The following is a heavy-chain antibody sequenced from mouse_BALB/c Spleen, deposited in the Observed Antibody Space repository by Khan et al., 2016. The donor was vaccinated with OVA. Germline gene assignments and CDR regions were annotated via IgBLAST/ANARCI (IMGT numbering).Heavy chain of an antibody. CDR3: ARKNYYVYAVDY. CDR1: GYSITTNYA. Sequence: EVQLQESGPGLVKPSQSLSLTCTVTGYSITTNYAWDWIRQFPGNKLEWMGYISYSGSTRYNPSLKRRISITRDKSKKQFFMQLNSVTTEDTATYYCARKNYYVYAVDYWGQGTSVTVSS. D-gene: IGHD1-1*01. CDR2: ISYSGST. J-gene: IGHJ4*01. V-gene: IGHV3-2*02.